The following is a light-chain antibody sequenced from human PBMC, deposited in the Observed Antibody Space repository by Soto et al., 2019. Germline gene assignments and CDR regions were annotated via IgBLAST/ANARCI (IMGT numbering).Light chain of an antibody. CDR3: QSYDSSLSGWV. CDR2: GNS. J-gene: IGLJ3*02. Sequence: QSVLTQPPSVSGAPGQRVTISCTGSSSNIGAGYDVHWYQQLPGTAPKLLTYGNSNRPSGVPDRFSGSKSGTSASLAITELQAEDEADYYCQSYDSSLSGWVFGGGTKLTVL. V-gene: IGLV1-40*01. CDR1: SSNIGAGYD.